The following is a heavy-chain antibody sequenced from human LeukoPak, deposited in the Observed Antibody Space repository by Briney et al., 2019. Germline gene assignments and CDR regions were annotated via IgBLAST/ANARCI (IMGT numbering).Heavy chain of an antibody. CDR3: ERDPYYYMDV. Sequence: PGRSLRLSCAASGFTVSSNYMSWVRQAPGKGLEWVSVIYSGGNTYYADSVKGRFTISRDNSNNTLYLQMNSLRAEDTAVYYCERDPYYYMDVWGKGTTVTVSS. V-gene: IGHV3-53*01. J-gene: IGHJ6*03. CDR1: GFTVSSNY. CDR2: IYSGGNT.